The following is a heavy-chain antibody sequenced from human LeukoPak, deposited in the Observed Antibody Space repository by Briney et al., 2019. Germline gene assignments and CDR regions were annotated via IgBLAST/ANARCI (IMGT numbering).Heavy chain of an antibody. Sequence: PGGSLRLSCAASGFTFSSYGMHWVRQAPGKGLEWVAVISYDGSNKYYADSVKGRFTISRDNSKNTLYLQMNSLRAEDTAVYYCAKERFTMVRGVIIKYFQHWGQGTLVTVSS. J-gene: IGHJ1*01. V-gene: IGHV3-30*18. CDR2: ISYDGSNK. CDR3: AKERFTMVRGVIIKYFQH. CDR1: GFTFSSYG. D-gene: IGHD3-10*01.